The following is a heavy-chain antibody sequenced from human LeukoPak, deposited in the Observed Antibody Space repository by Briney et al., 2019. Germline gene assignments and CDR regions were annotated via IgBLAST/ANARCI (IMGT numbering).Heavy chain of an antibody. D-gene: IGHD3-10*01. CDR2: ISSSSSYI. V-gene: IGHV3-21*01. CDR1: GFTFSSYS. J-gene: IGHJ4*02. CDR3: ARDVARSGGY. Sequence: GGSLRPSCAASGFTFSSYSMNWVRQAPGKGLEWVSSISSSSSYIYYADSVKGRFTISRDNAKNSLYLQMNSLRVEDTAVYYCARDVARSGGYWGQGTLVTVSS.